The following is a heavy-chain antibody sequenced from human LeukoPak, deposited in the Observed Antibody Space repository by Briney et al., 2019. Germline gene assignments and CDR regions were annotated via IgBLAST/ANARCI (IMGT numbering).Heavy chain of an antibody. V-gene: IGHV4-31*03. CDR1: GGSISSGGYY. D-gene: IGHD3-16*02. CDR3: ARDPLLRLGELSFID. CDR2: IYYSGST. J-gene: IGHJ4*02. Sequence: SQTLSLNCTVSGGSISSGGYYWSWIRQHPGKGLEWIGYIYYSGSTYYNPSLKSRVTISVDTSKNQFSLKLSSVTAADTAVYYCARDPLLRLGELSFIDWGQGTLVTVSS.